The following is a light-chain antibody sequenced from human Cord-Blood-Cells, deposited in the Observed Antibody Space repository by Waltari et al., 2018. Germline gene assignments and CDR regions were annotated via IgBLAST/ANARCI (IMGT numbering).Light chain of an antibody. V-gene: IGKV1-39*01. CDR3: QQSYSTPCS. Sequence: DIQMTQSQSYLSASVGDRVTITCRASQSISSYLNWYQQKPGKAPKLLIYAASSLQSGVPSRFSGSGSGTDFTLTISSLQPEDFATYYCQQSYSTPCSFGQGTKLEIK. CDR2: AAS. J-gene: IGKJ2*04. CDR1: QSISSY.